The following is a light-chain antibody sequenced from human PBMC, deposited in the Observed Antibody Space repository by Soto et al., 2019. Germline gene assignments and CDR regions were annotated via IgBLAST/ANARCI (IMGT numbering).Light chain of an antibody. J-gene: IGLJ1*01. V-gene: IGLV2-11*01. Sequence: QSALTQPRSVSGSPGQSVSISCTGTSSDVGGYNYVSWYQQHPGKAPKVIIYDVSKRPSGVPDRFSGSKSGNTASLTISGLQYEDEADYYCCSYEGSYIYVFGTGTKVTV. CDR2: DVS. CDR1: SSDVGGYNY. CDR3: CSYEGSYIYV.